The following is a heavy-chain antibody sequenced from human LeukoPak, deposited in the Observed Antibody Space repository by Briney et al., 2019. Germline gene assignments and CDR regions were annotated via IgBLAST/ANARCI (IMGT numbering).Heavy chain of an antibody. Sequence: PSETLSLTCAVYGGSFSDYSWSWIRQPPGKGLEWIGEINHSGSTNYNPSLKSRVTISVDTSKNQFSLKLSSVTAADTAVYYCVRGRFMYYYGSGSYLFDYWGQGTLVTVSS. D-gene: IGHD3-10*01. CDR2: INHSGST. CDR3: VRGRFMYYYGSGSYLFDY. V-gene: IGHV4-34*01. J-gene: IGHJ4*02. CDR1: GGSFSDYS.